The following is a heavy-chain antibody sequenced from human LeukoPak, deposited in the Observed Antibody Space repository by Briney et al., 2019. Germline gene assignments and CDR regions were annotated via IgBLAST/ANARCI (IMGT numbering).Heavy chain of an antibody. CDR3: ARGGIAAAGTERAVAASFDY. CDR2: INPNSSGT. Sequence: GASVKVSCTASGYTFTGYYMHWVRQAPGQGLEWMGRINPNSSGTNYAQKYQGRVTMTRVTSISTAYMELSRLRSDDTAVYYCARGGIAAAGTERAVAASFDYWGQGTLVTVSS. J-gene: IGHJ4*02. V-gene: IGHV1-2*06. CDR1: GYTFTGYY. D-gene: IGHD6-13*01.